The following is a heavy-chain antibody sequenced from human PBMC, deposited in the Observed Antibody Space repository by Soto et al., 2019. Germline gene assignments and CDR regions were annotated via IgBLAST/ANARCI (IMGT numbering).Heavy chain of an antibody. Sequence: ASVKVSCKASGYTFTSYGISWVRQAPGQGLEWLGWISAYNGNTNYAQKLQGRVTMTTDTSTSTAYMELRSLRSYDTAVYYCARDLGSGSYLDIYYYYYGMDVWGQGTTVTVSS. CDR1: GYTFTSYG. D-gene: IGHD3-10*01. V-gene: IGHV1-18*01. CDR3: ARDLGSGSYLDIYYYYYGMDV. CDR2: ISAYNGNT. J-gene: IGHJ6*02.